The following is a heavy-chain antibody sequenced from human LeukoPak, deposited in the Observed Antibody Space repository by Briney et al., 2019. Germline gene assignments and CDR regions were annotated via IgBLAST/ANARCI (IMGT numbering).Heavy chain of an antibody. Sequence: GGSLRLSWVASGFTFNYHGMNWVRQAPGKGLEWVAFIRYGGSNKYYADSVKGRVTISRDNSKNTLYLQMNSLRADDTALYYCAKNVDSFGSNAFDIWGHGTLVTVSS. CDR1: GFTFNYHG. CDR2: IRYGGSNK. V-gene: IGHV3-30*02. D-gene: IGHD5-18*01. J-gene: IGHJ3*02. CDR3: AKNVDSFGSNAFDI.